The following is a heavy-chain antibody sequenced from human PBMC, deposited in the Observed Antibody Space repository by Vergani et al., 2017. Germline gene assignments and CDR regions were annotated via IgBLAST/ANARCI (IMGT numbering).Heavy chain of an antibody. CDR1: GFTFSSYA. CDR2: SSGSGGST. Sequence: EVQLLESGGGLVQPGGSLRLSCAASGFTFSSYAMSWVRQAPGKGLEWVSASSGSGGSTYYADSVKGRFTISRDNSKNTLYLQMNSLKAEDTAVYYCARFYFLQHHAVDIWGQGTMVTVSS. CDR3: ARFYFLQHHAVDI. D-gene: IGHD3-3*01. J-gene: IGHJ3*02. V-gene: IGHV3-23*01.